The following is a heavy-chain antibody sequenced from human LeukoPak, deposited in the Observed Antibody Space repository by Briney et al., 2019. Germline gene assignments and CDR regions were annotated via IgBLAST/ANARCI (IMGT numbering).Heavy chain of an antibody. CDR2: ISGSGGSA. D-gene: IGHD2-15*01. CDR3: ASRLSYCSGGSCYSHHDAFDI. V-gene: IGHV3-23*01. J-gene: IGHJ3*02. Sequence: GGSLRLSCAASGFTFSSYAMSWVRQAPGKGLEWVSAISGSGGSAYYADSVKGRFTISRDNSKNTLYLQMNSLRAEDTAVYYRASRLSYCSGGSCYSHHDAFDIWGQGTMVTVSS. CDR1: GFTFSSYA.